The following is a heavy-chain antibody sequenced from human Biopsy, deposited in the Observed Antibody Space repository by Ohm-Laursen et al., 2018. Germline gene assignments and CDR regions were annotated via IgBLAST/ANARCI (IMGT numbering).Heavy chain of an antibody. CDR2: IAIGSIYV. V-gene: IGHV3-21*06. Sequence: SLRLSCSASGLTLSDFSMNWVRQAPGKGLEWVSSIAIGSIYVYYADSVKGRFTISRDNTKNSLSLQMNSLRGEDTAVYYCAAGSSRNSYYFDYWGQGTLVTVSS. CDR3: AAGSSRNSYYFDY. CDR1: GLTLSDFS. D-gene: IGHD6-13*01. J-gene: IGHJ4*02.